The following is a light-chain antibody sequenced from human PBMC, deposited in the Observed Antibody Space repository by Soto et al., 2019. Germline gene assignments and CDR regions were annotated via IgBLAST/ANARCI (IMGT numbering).Light chain of an antibody. Sequence: QSVLTQPPSVSGAPGQRVTISCTGSSSNIGAGYDVHWYQQIPGTAPKLLIYGNSNRPSGVPDRFSGSKSGTPASLVITGLQAEDVADYYCQSYDSSLSAWVFGAGTQLTVL. CDR2: GNS. V-gene: IGLV1-40*01. CDR1: SSNIGAGYD. J-gene: IGLJ7*01. CDR3: QSYDSSLSAWV.